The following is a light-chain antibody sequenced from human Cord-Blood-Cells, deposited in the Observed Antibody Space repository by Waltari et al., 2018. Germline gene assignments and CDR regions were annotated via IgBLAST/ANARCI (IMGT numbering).Light chain of an antibody. V-gene: IGKV2-29*02. J-gene: IGKJ2*01. CDR1: QSLLHSDGKTY. CDR3: MQALQTPYT. CDR2: EVS. Sequence: DIVMTQTPLSLSVTPGQPASISCKSSQSLLHSDGKTYLYWYLQKPGQSPQRLSYEVSSRVSGVPDRFSGSGSGTDFTLKISRVEAEDVGVYYCMQALQTPYTFGQGTKLEIK.